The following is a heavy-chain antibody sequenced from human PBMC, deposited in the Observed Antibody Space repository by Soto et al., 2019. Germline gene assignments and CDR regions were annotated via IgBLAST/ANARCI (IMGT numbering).Heavy chain of an antibody. CDR2: ISGSDGST. CDR1: GFTFSSYA. D-gene: IGHD2-2*01. Sequence: VQLLESGGGLVQPGGSLRLSCAASGFTFSSYAMSWVRQAPGKGLEWVSAISGSDGSTFYASSVKGRFTISRDISKNTLYLQMNSLRAEDTAVYYCARGYCSSTSCSRTDYWGQGTLVTVSS. CDR3: ARGYCSSTSCSRTDY. V-gene: IGHV3-23*01. J-gene: IGHJ4*02.